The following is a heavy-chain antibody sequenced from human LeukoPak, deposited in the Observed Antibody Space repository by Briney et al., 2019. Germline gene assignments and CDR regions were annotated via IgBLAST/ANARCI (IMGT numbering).Heavy chain of an antibody. CDR1: GGTFSSYA. Sequence: GASVKVSCKASGGTFSSYAISWVRQAPGQGLEWMGGIIPIFGTANYAQKFQGRVTITADKSTSTAYMELSSLRSEDTAVYYCARDWDYYGSGSGGDVWGKGTTVTVSS. D-gene: IGHD3-10*01. CDR3: ARDWDYYGSGSGGDV. V-gene: IGHV1-69*06. J-gene: IGHJ6*04. CDR2: IIPIFGTA.